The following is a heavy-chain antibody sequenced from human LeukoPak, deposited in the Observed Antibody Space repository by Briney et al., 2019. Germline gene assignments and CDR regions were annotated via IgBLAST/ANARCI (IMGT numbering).Heavy chain of an antibody. J-gene: IGHJ6*03. V-gene: IGHV1-8*03. D-gene: IGHD3-3*01. CDR2: MNPNSGNT. CDR3: ARASEDYDFWSGLRYYYYYMDV. Sequence: ASVKVSCKASGYTFTSYDINWVRQATGQGLEWMGRMNPNSGNTGYAQKFQGRVTITRNTSISTAYMELSSLRSEDTAVYYRARASEDYDFWSGLRYYYYYMDVWGKGTTVIVSS. CDR1: GYTFTSYD.